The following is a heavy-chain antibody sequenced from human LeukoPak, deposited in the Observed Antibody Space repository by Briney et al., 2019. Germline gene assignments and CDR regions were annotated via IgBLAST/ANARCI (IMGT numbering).Heavy chain of an antibody. V-gene: IGHV4-34*01. CDR3: AIHYYGSGSPLYYMDV. J-gene: IGHJ6*03. D-gene: IGHD3-10*01. CDR2: INHSGST. Sequence: SETLSLTCAVYGGSFSGYYWSWIRQPPGKGLEWIGEINHSGSTNYNPSLKSRVTISVDTSKNQFSLKLSSVTAADTAVYYCAIHYYGSGSPLYYMDVWGKGTTVTISS. CDR1: GGSFSGYY.